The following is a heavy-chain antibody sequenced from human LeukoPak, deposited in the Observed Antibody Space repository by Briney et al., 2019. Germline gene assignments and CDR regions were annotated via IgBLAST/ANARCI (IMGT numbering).Heavy chain of an antibody. Sequence: PSETLSLTCTVSGDSISSSSYFWGWIRQPPGKGLEWIGHIHFSGNTYYIPSLKSRLTMSVDTSKNQSSLNLSSVTAADAAVYYRATRRDGYTYFDYWGQGTLVSVSS. J-gene: IGHJ4*02. CDR2: IHFSGNT. CDR3: ATRRDGYTYFDY. D-gene: IGHD5-24*01. CDR1: GDSISSSSYF. V-gene: IGHV4-39*01.